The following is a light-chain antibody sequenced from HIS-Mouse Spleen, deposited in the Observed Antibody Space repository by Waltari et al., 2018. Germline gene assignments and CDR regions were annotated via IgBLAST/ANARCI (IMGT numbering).Light chain of an antibody. V-gene: IGLV3-27*01. CDR3: YSAADNNLV. J-gene: IGLJ3*02. Sequence: SYELTQPSSVSVSPGQTARITCPGTVLAKKYARWFQQKPGQAPVLLIYKGSERPSGSPLRFPGSSSVTTVTLTIIGGKVEDEAAYYCYSAADNNLVFGGGTKLPVL. CDR1: VLAKKY. CDR2: KGS.